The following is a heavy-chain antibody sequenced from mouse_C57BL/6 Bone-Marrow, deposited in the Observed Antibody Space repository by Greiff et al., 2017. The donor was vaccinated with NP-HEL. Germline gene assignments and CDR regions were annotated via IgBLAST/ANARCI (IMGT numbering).Heavy chain of an antibody. V-gene: IGHV5-9*01. J-gene: IGHJ1*03. D-gene: IGHD1-1*01. CDR1: GFTFSSYT. CDR3: ARLRFITTVVATADWYFDV. Sequence: EVNVVESGGGLVKPGGSLKLSCAASGFTFSSYTMSWVRQTPEKRLEWVATISGGGGNTYYPDSVKGRFTISRDNAKNTLYLQLSSLRSEDTALYYCARLRFITTVVATADWYFDVWGTGTTVTVSS. CDR2: ISGGGGNT.